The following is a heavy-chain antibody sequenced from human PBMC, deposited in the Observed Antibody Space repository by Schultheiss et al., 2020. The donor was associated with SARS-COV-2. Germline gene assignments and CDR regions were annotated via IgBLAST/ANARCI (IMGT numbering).Heavy chain of an antibody. Sequence: GGSLRLSCAASGFTFSSYWMSWVRQAPGKGLEWVAVISYDGSNKYYADSVKGRFTISRDNSKNTLYLQMNSLRAEDTAVYYCARVGELRGRYFDLWGRGTLVTVSS. D-gene: IGHD1-7*01. CDR1: GFTFSSYW. J-gene: IGHJ2*01. CDR2: ISYDGSNK. CDR3: ARVGELRGRYFDL. V-gene: IGHV3-30-3*01.